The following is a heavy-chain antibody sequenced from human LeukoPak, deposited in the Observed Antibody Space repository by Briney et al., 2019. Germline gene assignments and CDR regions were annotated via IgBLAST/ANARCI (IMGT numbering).Heavy chain of an antibody. V-gene: IGHV1-18*01. CDR2: ISAYNGNI. J-gene: IGHJ4*02. CDR1: GYTFTSYG. Sequence: GASVKVSCKASGYTFTSYGISWVRQAPGQGLEWMGWISAYNGNINYAQKLQGRVTMTTDTSTSTAYMELRSLRSDDTAVYYCARGLGGRGRVPLDYWGQGTLVTVSS. CDR3: ARGLGGRGRVPLDY. D-gene: IGHD3-16*01.